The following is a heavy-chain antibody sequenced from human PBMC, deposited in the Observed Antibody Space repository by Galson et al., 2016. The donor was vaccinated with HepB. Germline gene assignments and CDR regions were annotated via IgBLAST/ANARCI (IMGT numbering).Heavy chain of an antibody. D-gene: IGHD4-23*01. Sequence: SLRLSCAASGFTFSTYAMSWVRQAPGKGLECVSGISGGGGTTSYADSVRGRFTISRDNSKNTLFPQMNSLRAEDTAVYYCAKTLYGGNSDWGQGTLVTVSS. CDR3: AKTLYGGNSD. CDR2: ISGGGGTT. CDR1: GFTFSTYA. J-gene: IGHJ4*02. V-gene: IGHV3-23*01.